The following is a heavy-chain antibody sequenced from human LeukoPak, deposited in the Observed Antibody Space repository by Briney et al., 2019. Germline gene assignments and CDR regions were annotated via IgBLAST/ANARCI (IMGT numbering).Heavy chain of an antibody. V-gene: IGHV3-74*01. J-gene: IGHJ4*02. Sequence: SGGSLRLSCAASGFTFSSYWMHWVRQAPGKGLMYVSRINSDGSSTSYADSVKGRFTISRDNAKNTLYVQMNSLRAEDTAIYYCARDLTGNVLDYWGQGTLVTVSS. D-gene: IGHD3-9*01. CDR3: ARDLTGNVLDY. CDR2: INSDGSST. CDR1: GFTFSSYW.